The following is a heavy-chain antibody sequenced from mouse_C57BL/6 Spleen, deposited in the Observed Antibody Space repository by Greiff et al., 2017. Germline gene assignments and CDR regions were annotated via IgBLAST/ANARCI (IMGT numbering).Heavy chain of an antibody. D-gene: IGHD2-3*01. V-gene: IGHV1-15*01. J-gene: IGHJ2*01. CDR2: IDPETGGT. CDR1: GYTFTDYE. CDR3: TKWLLPFDY. Sequence: VQLQQSGAELVRPGASVTLSCKASGYTFTDYEMHWVKQTPVHGLEWIGAIDPETGGTAYNQKFKGKAILTADKSSSTAYMERRSLTSEDSAVYYCTKWLLPFDYWGQGTTLTVSS.